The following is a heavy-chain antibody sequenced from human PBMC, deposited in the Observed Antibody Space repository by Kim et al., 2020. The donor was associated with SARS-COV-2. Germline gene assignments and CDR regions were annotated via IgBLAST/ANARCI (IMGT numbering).Heavy chain of an antibody. CDR2: INPSGGST. Sequence: ASVKVSCKASGYTFTSYYMHWVRQAPGQGLEWMGIINPSGGSTSYAQKFQGRVTMTRDTSTSTVYMELSSLRSEDTAVYYCARDPSALITMVRGVRARGGYYFDYSGQGTLVTVSS. CDR1: GYTFTSYY. CDR3: ARDPSALITMVRGVRARGGYYFDY. J-gene: IGHJ4*02. V-gene: IGHV1-46*01. D-gene: IGHD3-10*01.